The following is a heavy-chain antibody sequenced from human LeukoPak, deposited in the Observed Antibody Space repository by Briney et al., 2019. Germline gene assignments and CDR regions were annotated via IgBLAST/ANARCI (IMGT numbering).Heavy chain of an antibody. Sequence: GGSLRLSCAASGFTFSSYWMHWVRQAPGKGLVWVSRINTDGSSTSYADSVKGRFTISRDNAKDTLSLQMNSLRAEDTAVYYCARTYYPISYYFDFWGQGTLVTVSS. V-gene: IGHV3-74*01. CDR1: GFTFSSYW. D-gene: IGHD3-10*01. CDR3: ARTYYPISYYFDF. J-gene: IGHJ4*02. CDR2: INTDGSST.